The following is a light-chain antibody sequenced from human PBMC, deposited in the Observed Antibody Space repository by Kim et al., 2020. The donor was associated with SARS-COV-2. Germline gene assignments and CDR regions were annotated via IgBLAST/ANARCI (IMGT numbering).Light chain of an antibody. CDR3: QQRNNWPPAVT. CDR1: QTIGIS. CDR2: DAA. V-gene: IGKV3-11*01. J-gene: IGKJ4*01. Sequence: PGEAAILSCRASQTIGISLGWYQHKLGQAPRLLIYDAANRAAGIPDRFSGAGSGTDFTLTISSLEPEDFAIYYCQQRNNWPPAVTFGGGTKVDIK.